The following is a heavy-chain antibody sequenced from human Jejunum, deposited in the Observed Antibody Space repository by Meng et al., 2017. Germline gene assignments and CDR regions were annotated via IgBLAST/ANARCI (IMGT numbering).Heavy chain of an antibody. CDR2: IRSKAYGGTT. Sequence: GGSLRLSCTASGFTFGDYAMSWFRQAPGKGLEWVGFIRSKAYGGTTEYAASVKGRFTISRDDSKSIAYLQMNSLKTEDTAVYYCTRVFSGSYSVDAFDIWGQGTMVTVSS. CDR1: GFTFGDYA. D-gene: IGHD1-26*01. CDR3: TRVFSGSYSVDAFDI. J-gene: IGHJ3*02. V-gene: IGHV3-49*03.